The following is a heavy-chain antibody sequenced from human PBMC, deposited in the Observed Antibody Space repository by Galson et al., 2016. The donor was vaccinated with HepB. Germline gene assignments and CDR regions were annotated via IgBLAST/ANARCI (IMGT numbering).Heavy chain of an antibody. Sequence: SLRFSCAAAGFTFSRYGLRWMRQAPCDGRVWVAIMSFDGGERYHAASVQCRFPIPRHNSKNTLHLQMNSLRAEDTAVYYCARDRGDGISGWYLTRVQWDHYYGMDVWGQGTTVTVSS. V-gene: IGHV3-30*03. D-gene: IGHD6-19*01. CDR1: GFTFSRYG. J-gene: IGHJ6*02. CDR3: ARDRGDGISGWYLTRVQWDHYYGMDV. CDR2: MSFDGGER.